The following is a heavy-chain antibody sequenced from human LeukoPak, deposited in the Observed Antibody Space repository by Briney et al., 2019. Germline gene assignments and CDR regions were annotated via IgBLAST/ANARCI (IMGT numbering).Heavy chain of an antibody. V-gene: IGHV1-18*01. Sequence: ASVKVSCKASGYTFTSYGISWVRQAPGQGLEWMGWISAYNGNTNYAQKLQGRVNMTTDTSTSTAYMELRSLRSDDTAVYYCARETTQPYYYYGMDVWGQGTTVTVSS. D-gene: IGHD1-7*01. J-gene: IGHJ6*02. CDR1: GYTFTSYG. CDR3: ARETTQPYYYYGMDV. CDR2: ISAYNGNT.